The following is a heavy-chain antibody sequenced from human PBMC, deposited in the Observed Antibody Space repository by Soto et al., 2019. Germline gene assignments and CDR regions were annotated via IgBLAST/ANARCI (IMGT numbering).Heavy chain of an antibody. D-gene: IGHD3-3*01. V-gene: IGHV4-31*03. CDR2: IHYSGFA. CDR3: ARGGAGFYPYGMDV. J-gene: IGHJ6*02. CDR1: GGSINSGGYS. Sequence: QVQLQESGPGLVKPSQTLSLTCTVSGGSINSGGYSWNWIRQHPGKGLEWIGHIHYSGFAYYNPSLKSRVSMSIDTSKNHFSLKLSSVTAADTAVYYCARGGAGFYPYGMDVWGQGTTVTASS.